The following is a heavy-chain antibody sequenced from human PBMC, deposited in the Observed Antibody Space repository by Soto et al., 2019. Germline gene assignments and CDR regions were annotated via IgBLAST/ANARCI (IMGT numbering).Heavy chain of an antibody. CDR3: APHYPDSSGYFDH. D-gene: IGHD3-22*01. Sequence: ASVKVSCKASGYIFTGDYMHWVRQAPGQGLEYMGWINPNNGATNYAQNFQGRVTMTWDTSISTAYMEVRRLRSDDTAVYYCAPHYPDSSGYFDHWGQGALVTVSS. CDR2: INPNNGAT. V-gene: IGHV1-2*02. CDR1: GYIFTGDY. J-gene: IGHJ4*02.